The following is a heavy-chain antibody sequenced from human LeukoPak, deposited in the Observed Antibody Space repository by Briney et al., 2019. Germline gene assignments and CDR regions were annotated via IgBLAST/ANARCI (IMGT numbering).Heavy chain of an antibody. CDR1: GGSISSYH. V-gene: IGHV4-59*01. J-gene: IGHJ6*02. CDR2: ISNSGNT. D-gene: IGHD3-16*01. Sequence: SETLSLTCTISGGSISSYHWTWIRQPPGKGLEWIGYISNSGNTNYKPSLRSRVTISVDTAKNQFSLKLTSVSVADSAVYYCARIPSLRYNYYGVDVWGQGTAVTVSS. CDR3: ARIPSLRYNYYGVDV.